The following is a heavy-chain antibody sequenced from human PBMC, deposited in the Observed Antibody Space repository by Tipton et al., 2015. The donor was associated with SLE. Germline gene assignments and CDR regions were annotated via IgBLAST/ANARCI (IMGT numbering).Heavy chain of an antibody. Sequence: TLSLTCTVSGGSIDYHYWSWIRQTPGKGLEYICFIHYSGKTDSHPSLKSRVTMSVDTSKNQFSLRLSSVTTADTAVYYCARGFLEMSDPWGPGTLVTVSS. CDR2: IHYSGKT. V-gene: IGHV4-59*11. CDR1: GGSIDYHY. CDR3: ARGFLEMSDP. D-gene: IGHD3-3*01. J-gene: IGHJ5*02.